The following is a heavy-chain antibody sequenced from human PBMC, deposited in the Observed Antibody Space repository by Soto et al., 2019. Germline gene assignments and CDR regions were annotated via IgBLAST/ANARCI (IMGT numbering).Heavy chain of an antibody. V-gene: IGHV4-59*01. CDR3: PRGIQPPTLSQWDV. D-gene: IGHD5-18*01. J-gene: IGHJ6*01. CDR1: GVPIDQYY. Sequence: PSETLSLTCHVYGVPIDQYYWTWIRQSPGRGLEWIGYLLHRGGTTYKPSLKSRVTISADVSESLVSLTMTSVTDADTAHEYWPRGIQPPTLSQWDVWRPGTSVP. CDR2: LLHRGGT.